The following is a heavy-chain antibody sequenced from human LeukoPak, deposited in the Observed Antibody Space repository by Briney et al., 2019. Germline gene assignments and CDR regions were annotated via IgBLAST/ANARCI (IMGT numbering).Heavy chain of an antibody. CDR1: GFTFSSYA. CDR3: ANIPPVTHDAFDI. J-gene: IGHJ3*02. CDR2: ISGSGGST. Sequence: GGSLRLSCAASGFTFSSYAMNWVRQAPGKGLEWVSAISGSGGSTYYADSVKGRFTISRDNSKNTLYLQMNSLRAEDTAVYYCANIPPVTHDAFDIWGQGTMVTVSS. D-gene: IGHD2-2*02. V-gene: IGHV3-23*01.